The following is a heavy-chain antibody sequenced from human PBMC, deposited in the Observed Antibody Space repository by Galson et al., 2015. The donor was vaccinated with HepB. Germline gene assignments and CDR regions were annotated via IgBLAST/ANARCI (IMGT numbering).Heavy chain of an antibody. D-gene: IGHD2-15*01. CDR3: ARRGGYCSGGSCWIDP. CDR2: IYPGDSDT. J-gene: IGHJ5*02. Sequence: QSGAEVKKPGESLKISCKGFGYSFTSYWIGWVRQMPGKGLEWMGIIYPGDSDTRYSPSFQGQVTISADKSISTAYLQWSSLKASDTATYYCARRGGYCSGGSCWIDPWGQGTLVTVSS. V-gene: IGHV5-51*03. CDR1: GYSFTSYW.